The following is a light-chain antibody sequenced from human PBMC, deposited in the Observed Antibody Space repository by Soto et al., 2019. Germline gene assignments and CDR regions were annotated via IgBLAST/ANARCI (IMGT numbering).Light chain of an antibody. CDR2: GVT. Sequence: QSALTQPASISGSPGQSITISCTGSNSDIGSYDFVAWYQQLPGRSPRLIIYGVTNRPSGVSERFSGSKSGNTASLTTSGLQGDDAADYYSRSYTDRNPLVAFGGGTALTV. CDR1: NSDIGSYDF. J-gene: IGLJ2*01. V-gene: IGLV2-14*03. CDR3: RSYTDRNPLVA.